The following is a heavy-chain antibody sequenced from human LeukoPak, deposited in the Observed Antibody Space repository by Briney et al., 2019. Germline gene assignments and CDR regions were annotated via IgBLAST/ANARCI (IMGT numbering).Heavy chain of an antibody. J-gene: IGHJ4*02. D-gene: IGHD4-17*01. CDR3: AKALSTVTPDY. Sequence: GGSLRLSCAASGVTLSTYAMSWARQAPGKGLEWVSGISSSGSGGSTYYADSVKGRFTISRDNSKNTLYLQMNSLRAEDTAVYYCAKALSTVTPDYWGQGTLVTVSS. CDR2: ISSSGSGGST. V-gene: IGHV3-23*01. CDR1: GVTLSTYA.